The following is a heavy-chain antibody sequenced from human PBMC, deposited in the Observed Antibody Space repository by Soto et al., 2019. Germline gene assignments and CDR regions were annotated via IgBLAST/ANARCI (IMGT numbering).Heavy chain of an antibody. CDR1: GYTFTSYG. V-gene: IGHV1-18*01. D-gene: IGHD2-15*01. J-gene: IGHJ5*02. CDR3: ARLAYCSGGSCYLGWFDP. CDR2: ISAYNGNT. Sequence: QVQLVQSGAEVKKPGASVKVSCKTSGYTFTSYGISWVRQAPGQWLEWMGWISAYNGNTNYAQKLQGRVTMTTDTSTSTAYMELRSLRSDDTAVYYCARLAYCSGGSCYLGWFDPWGQGTLVTVSS.